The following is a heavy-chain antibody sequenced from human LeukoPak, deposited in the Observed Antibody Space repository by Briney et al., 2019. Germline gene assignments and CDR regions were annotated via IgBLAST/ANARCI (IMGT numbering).Heavy chain of an antibody. J-gene: IGHJ6*02. D-gene: IGHD5-18*01. CDR2: IYYSGST. CDR3: AGRVDTAMVTKYYYYYYGMDV. V-gene: IGHV4-31*03. CDR1: GGSISRGGYY. Sequence: SETLSLTCTVSGGSISRGGYYWSWIRQHPGKGLEWIGYIYYSGSTYYNPSLKSRVTIPVDTSKNQFSLKLSSVTAADTAVYYCAGRVDTAMVTKYYYYYYGMDVWGQGTTVTVSS.